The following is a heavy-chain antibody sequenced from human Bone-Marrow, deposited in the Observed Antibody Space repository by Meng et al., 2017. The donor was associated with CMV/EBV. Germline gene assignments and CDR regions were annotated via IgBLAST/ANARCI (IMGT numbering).Heavy chain of an antibody. V-gene: IGHV3-33*01. Sequence: ASGFTFSSYGMHWVRQAPGKGLEWVAVIWYDGSNKYYADSVKGRFTISRDNSKNTLYLQMNSLRAEDTAVYYCARDGGESSSWHIDYWGQGTLVTVSS. CDR3: ARDGGESSSWHIDY. D-gene: IGHD6-13*01. CDR1: GFTFSSYG. CDR2: IWYDGSNK. J-gene: IGHJ4*02.